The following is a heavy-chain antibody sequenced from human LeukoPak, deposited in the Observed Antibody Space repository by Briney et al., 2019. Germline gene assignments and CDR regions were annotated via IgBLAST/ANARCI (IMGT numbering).Heavy chain of an antibody. Sequence: SVKVSCKASGGTFSSYAISWVGQAPGQGLEWMGGIIPIFGTANYAQKFQGRVTITADESTSTAYMELSSLRSEDTAVYYCARVVDVEYSGSYYLDYWGQGTLVTVSS. CDR3: ARVVDVEYSGSYYLDY. D-gene: IGHD1-26*01. J-gene: IGHJ4*02. CDR2: IIPIFGTA. CDR1: GGTFSSYA. V-gene: IGHV1-69*13.